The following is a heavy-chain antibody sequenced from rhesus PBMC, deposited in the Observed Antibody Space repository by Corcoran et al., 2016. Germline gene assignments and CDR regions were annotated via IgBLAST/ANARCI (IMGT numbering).Heavy chain of an antibody. CDR2: IYCSGSST. CDR1: GGSISSSY. Sequence: QLQLQESSPGLVKPSETLSVTCAVSGGSISSSYWSWIRQTPGKGLEWIGYIYCSGSSTNSNPSPKSRVTRSVYTSKNQLSLKLSSVTAADTAGYYCASESTNYAHFDYWGQGVLVTVSS. D-gene: IGHD2-39*01. V-gene: IGHV4-169*02. CDR3: ASESTNYAHFDY. J-gene: IGHJ4*01.